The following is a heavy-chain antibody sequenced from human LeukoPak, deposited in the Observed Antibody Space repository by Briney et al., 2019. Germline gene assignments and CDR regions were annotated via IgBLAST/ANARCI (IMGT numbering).Heavy chain of an antibody. Sequence: ASVKVSCKASGYTFTSYDINWVRQATGQGLEWMGWMNPNSGNTGYAQKFKGRVTMTRNTSISTAYMELSSLRSEDTAVYYCARGHITMVRGVIMTRYNWFDPWGQGTLVTVSS. D-gene: IGHD3-10*01. CDR1: GYTFTSYD. V-gene: IGHV1-8*01. CDR2: MNPNSGNT. J-gene: IGHJ5*02. CDR3: ARGHITMVRGVIMTRYNWFDP.